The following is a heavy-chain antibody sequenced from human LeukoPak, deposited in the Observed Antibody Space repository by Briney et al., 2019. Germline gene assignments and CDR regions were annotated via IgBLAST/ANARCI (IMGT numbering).Heavy chain of an antibody. CDR3: ARDRLPYGSGSYPDY. V-gene: IGHV3-74*01. CDR1: GFTFGSYW. CDR2: INNDGSGT. D-gene: IGHD3-10*01. Sequence: GGSLRLSCAASGFTFGSYWMHWVRQAPGKGPVWVSRINNDGSGTTYADSVKGRFTISRDDAKNTLYLQMNSLRAEDTAVYYCARDRLPYGSGSYPDYWGQGTLVTVSS. J-gene: IGHJ4*02.